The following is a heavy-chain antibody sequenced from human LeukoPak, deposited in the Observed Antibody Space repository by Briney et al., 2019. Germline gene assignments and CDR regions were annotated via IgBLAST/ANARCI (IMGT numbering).Heavy chain of an antibody. CDR2: ISWNSGSI. D-gene: IGHD6-19*01. CDR1: GFTFDDYA. CDR3: AKSRVAGTFYFDY. V-gene: IGHV3-9*01. Sequence: PGGSLRLSCAASGFTFDDYAMHWVRRAPGKGLEWVSGISWNSGSIGYADSVKGRFTISRDNAKNSLYLQMNSLRAEDTALYYCAKSRVAGTFYFDYWGQGTLVTVSS. J-gene: IGHJ4*02.